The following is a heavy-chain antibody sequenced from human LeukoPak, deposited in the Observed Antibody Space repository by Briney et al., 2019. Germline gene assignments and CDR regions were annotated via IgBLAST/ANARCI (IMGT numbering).Heavy chain of an antibody. CDR2: ISGSGGST. CDR3: ARQSGGPYNWFDP. V-gene: IGHV3-23*01. D-gene: IGHD2-15*01. J-gene: IGHJ5*02. CDR1: GFTFSSYA. Sequence: GSLRLSCAASGFTFSSYAMSWVRQAPGKGLEWVSAISGSGGSTYYADSVKGRFTISRDKSKNTLYLQLNSLRAEDTAVYFCARQSGGPYNWFDPWGQGTLVTVSS.